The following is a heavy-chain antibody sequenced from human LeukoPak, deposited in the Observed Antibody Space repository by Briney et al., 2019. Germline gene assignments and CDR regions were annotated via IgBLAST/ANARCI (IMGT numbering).Heavy chain of an antibody. D-gene: IGHD3-22*01. CDR1: GFTFSDYY. J-gene: IGHJ4*02. CDR3: ARDYYDKSGYSHDY. Sequence: GGSLRLSCAASGFTFSDYYMSWIRQAPGKGLEWVSYISSSGSTIYYADSVKGRLTISRDNAKNSLYLQLNSLRAEDTAVYYCARDYYDKSGYSHDYWGQGTMVTVSS. V-gene: IGHV3-11*04. CDR2: ISSSGSTI.